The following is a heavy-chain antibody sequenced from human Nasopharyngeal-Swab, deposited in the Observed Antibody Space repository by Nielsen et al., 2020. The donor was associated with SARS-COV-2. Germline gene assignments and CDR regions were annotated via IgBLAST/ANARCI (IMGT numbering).Heavy chain of an antibody. CDR2: SNTDGSST. V-gene: IGHV3-74*01. J-gene: IGHJ6*03. D-gene: IGHD6-13*01. Sequence: GGSLRLSCAAAGFTFSSYWMHWVRQAPGQGLVWVSRSNTDGSSTSYADSVKGRFTISRDNAKNTVYLQMNSLRAEDTAVYYCARDGYSFTWDEYYMDVWGTGATVTVSS. CDR3: ARDGYSFTWDEYYMDV. CDR1: GFTFSSYW.